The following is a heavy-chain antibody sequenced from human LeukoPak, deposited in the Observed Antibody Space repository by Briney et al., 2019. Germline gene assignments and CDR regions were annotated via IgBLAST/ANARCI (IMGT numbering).Heavy chain of an antibody. V-gene: IGHV1-2*02. CDR1: GYTFTGYY. CDR3: ARAAAGTGGYFDY. J-gene: IGHJ4*02. Sequence: GASVKVSCKASGYTFTGYYMHWVRQAPGQGLEWMGWINPNSGGTNYAQKFQGRVTMTRDTSISTAYMELSRLRSDDTAVYYCARAAAGTGGYFDYWGQGTLVTVPS. CDR2: INPNSGGT. D-gene: IGHD6-13*01.